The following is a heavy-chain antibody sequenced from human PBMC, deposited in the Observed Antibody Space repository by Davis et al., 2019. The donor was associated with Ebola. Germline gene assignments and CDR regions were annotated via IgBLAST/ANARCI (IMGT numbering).Heavy chain of an antibody. CDR2: IYYSGST. CDR3: ARRGQQLVPRWGVFDY. CDR1: GGSISGSSYY. Sequence: MPSETLSLTCTVSGGSISGSSYYWGWIRQPPGKGLEWIGSIYYSGSTYYNPSLKSRVTISVDTSKNQFSLKLSSVTAADTAVYYCARRGQQLVPRWGVFDYWGQGTLVTVSS. J-gene: IGHJ4*02. V-gene: IGHV4-39*01. D-gene: IGHD6-13*01.